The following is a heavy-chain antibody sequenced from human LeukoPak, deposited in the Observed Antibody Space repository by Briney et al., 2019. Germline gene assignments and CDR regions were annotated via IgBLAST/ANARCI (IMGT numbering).Heavy chain of an antibody. CDR2: INTNTGNP. Sequence: GASVKVSCKVSGHTLTELSMHWVRQAPGQGLEWMGWINTNTGNPTYAQGFTGRYVFSLDTSVSTAYLQISGLKADDTAVYYCGRDPKLGIRGYTYGYIDYWGQGTLVTVSS. CDR1: GHTLTELS. CDR3: GRDPKLGIRGYTYGYIDY. V-gene: IGHV7-4-1*02. J-gene: IGHJ4*02. D-gene: IGHD5-18*01.